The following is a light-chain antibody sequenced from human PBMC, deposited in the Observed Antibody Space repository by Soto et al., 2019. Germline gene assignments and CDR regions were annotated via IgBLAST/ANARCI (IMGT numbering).Light chain of an antibody. Sequence: DIVMTQSPDSLAVSLGERATINCKSSQSVFKGSNNKDCLAWYQQKPGQPPKLLLYSASTRESGVPDRFSGSGSVTDFTLTISSLQAEDVAIYYCQQFSSPPFFPFGQGTKVEIK. V-gene: IGKV4-1*01. CDR2: SAS. CDR1: QSVFKGSNNKDC. CDR3: QQFSSPPFFP. J-gene: IGKJ2*01.